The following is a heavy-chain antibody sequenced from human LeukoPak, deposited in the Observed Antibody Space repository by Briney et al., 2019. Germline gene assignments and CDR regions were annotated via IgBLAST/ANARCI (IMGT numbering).Heavy chain of an antibody. CDR1: GFTFSSYS. J-gene: IGHJ4*02. CDR2: ISSSSSTI. V-gene: IGHV3-48*01. D-gene: IGHD4-11*01. Sequence: PGGSLRLSCVASGFTFSSYSMNWVRQTPGKGLEWVSYISSSSSTIYYADSVKGRFTISRDNAKNTLYLQMNSLRAEDTAVYYCANSRTRPPKYYFDYWGQGTLVTVSS. CDR3: ANSRTRPPKYYFDY.